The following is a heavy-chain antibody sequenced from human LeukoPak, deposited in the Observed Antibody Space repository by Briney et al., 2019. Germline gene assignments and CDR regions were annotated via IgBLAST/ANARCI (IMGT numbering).Heavy chain of an antibody. CDR3: ARLGTLWEFDY. J-gene: IGHJ4*02. Sequence: SETLSLTCTVSGGSISSYYWSWIRQPPGKGLEWIGSIYYSGSTYYNPSLKSRVTISVDTSKNQFSLKLSSVTAADTAVYYCARLGTLWEFDYWGQGTLVTVSS. CDR2: IYYSGST. V-gene: IGHV4-39*01. CDR1: GGSISSYY. D-gene: IGHD1-1*01.